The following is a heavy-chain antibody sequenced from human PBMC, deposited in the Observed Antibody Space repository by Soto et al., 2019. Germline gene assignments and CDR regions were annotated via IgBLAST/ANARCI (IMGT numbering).Heavy chain of an antibody. CDR3: ARASSPHSSGWPNYYYYGMDV. CDR2: ISSSSSYI. V-gene: IGHV3-21*01. CDR1: GVNFSSYS. J-gene: IGHJ6*02. Sequence: RLPCAASGVNFSSYSMNWVRQAPGKGLEWVSSISSSSSYIYYADSVKGRFTISRDNAKNSLYLQMNSLRDEDTAVYYCARASSPHSSGWPNYYYYGMDVWGQGTTVTVSS. D-gene: IGHD6-19*01.